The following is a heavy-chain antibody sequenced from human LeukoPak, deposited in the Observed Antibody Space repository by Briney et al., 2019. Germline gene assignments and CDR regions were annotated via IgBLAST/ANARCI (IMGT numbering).Heavy chain of an antibody. J-gene: IGHJ6*02. V-gene: IGHV3-23*01. D-gene: IGHD5-24*01. CDR2: ISGSGGST. Sequence: GGSLRLSCAASGFTFSSYAMGWVRQAPGKGLEWVSAISGSGGSTYYADSVKGRFTISRDNSKNTLYLQMNSLRAEDTAVYYCAKVRTRDGYNYRYYGMDVWGQGTTVTVSS. CDR1: GFTFSSYA. CDR3: AKVRTRDGYNYRYYGMDV.